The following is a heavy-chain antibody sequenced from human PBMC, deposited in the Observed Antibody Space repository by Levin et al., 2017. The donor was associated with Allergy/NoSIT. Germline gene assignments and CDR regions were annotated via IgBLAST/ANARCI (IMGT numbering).Heavy chain of an antibody. Sequence: PSETLSLTCTVSGASISSYYWSWIRQPPGKGLEWIGYIYYSGSTYYNPSLKSRVTISVDTSKNQFSLKLSSVTAADTAVYYCARLSAAALDDWGQGTLVTVSS. D-gene: IGHD6-13*01. CDR3: ARLSAAALDD. CDR1: GASISSYY. V-gene: IGHV4-59*08. CDR2: IYYSGST. J-gene: IGHJ4*02.